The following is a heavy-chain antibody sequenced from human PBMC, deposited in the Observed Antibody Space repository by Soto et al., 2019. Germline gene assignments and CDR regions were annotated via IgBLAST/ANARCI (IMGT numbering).Heavy chain of an antibody. CDR2: TYITGDT. CDR3: AREYTETVDGPTPFFFDY. Sequence: SETLSLTCSVSGDSISSYYWSWIRQSAGKGLEWIGRTYITGDTNYNPSLKSRVTMSLDTSKNQLSLKLSSVTAADTAVYYCAREYTETVDGPTPFFFDYWGQGTPVTVSS. CDR1: GDSISSYY. D-gene: IGHD6-19*01. J-gene: IGHJ4*02. V-gene: IGHV4-4*07.